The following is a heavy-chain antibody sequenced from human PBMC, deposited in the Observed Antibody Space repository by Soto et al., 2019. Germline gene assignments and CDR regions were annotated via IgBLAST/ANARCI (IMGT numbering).Heavy chain of an antibody. Sequence: QITLKESGPTLVKPTQTLTLTCTLSGFSLSTSGVGVGWIRQSPGKALEWLAVIYWDDVKHYSPSLERRLTITKDPSESEVVLTMTNMDPVDTATYYFSRKGSGDYALDYWGQGILVTVSS. CDR2: IYWDDVK. J-gene: IGHJ4*02. D-gene: IGHD4-17*01. CDR1: GFSLSTSGVG. CDR3: SRKGSGDYALDY. V-gene: IGHV2-5*02.